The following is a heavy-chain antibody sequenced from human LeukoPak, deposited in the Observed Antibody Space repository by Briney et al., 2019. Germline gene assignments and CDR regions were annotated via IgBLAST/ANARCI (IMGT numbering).Heavy chain of an antibody. CDR3: ARVDWGSGNFDS. V-gene: IGHV3-48*02. CDR2: ISTSSSTI. J-gene: IGHJ5*01. CDR1: GFTFRNYN. Sequence: PGGSLRLSCAASGFTFRNYNMNWVRQTPWKGLEWVSHISTSSSTIYYADSVKGRFTISRDNAKNVVYLQMNNLRDEDTAVYYCARVDWGSGNFDSWGQGTQVTVSS. D-gene: IGHD3-9*01.